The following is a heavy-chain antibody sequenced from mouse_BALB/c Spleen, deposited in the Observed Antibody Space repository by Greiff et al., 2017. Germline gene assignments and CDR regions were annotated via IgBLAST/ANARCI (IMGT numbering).Heavy chain of an antibody. D-gene: IGHD3-2*01. CDR3: ARRQLGPAWFAY. CDR2: IYPGDGDT. CDR1: GYAFSSYW. V-gene: IGHV1-80*01. Sequence: VQLQQSGAELVRPGSSVKISCKASGYAFSSYWMNWVKQRPGQGLEWIGQIYPGDGDTNYNGKFKGKATLTADKSSSTAYMQLSSLTSEDSAVYFCARRQLGPAWFAYWGQGTLVTVSA. J-gene: IGHJ3*01.